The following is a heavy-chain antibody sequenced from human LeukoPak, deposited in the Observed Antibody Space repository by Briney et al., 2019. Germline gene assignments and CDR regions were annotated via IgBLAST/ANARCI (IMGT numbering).Heavy chain of an antibody. Sequence: SETLSLTCTVSGYSISSGYYWGWIRQPPGKGLEWIGSIYHSGNTYYNPSLKSRVTISVDTSKNQFSLKLSSVTAADTAVYYCARVFEEEVDYWGQGTLVTVSS. CDR1: GYSISSGYY. CDR2: IYHSGNT. V-gene: IGHV4-38-2*02. CDR3: ARVFEEEVDY. J-gene: IGHJ4*02.